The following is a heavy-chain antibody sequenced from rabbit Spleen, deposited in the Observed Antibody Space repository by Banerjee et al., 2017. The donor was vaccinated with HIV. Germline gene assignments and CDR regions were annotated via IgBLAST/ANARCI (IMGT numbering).Heavy chain of an antibody. CDR3: GRSYGSRYYGMDL. CDR1: GFSFSSRDW. V-gene: IGHV1S40*01. Sequence: QSLEESGGDLVKPGASLTLTCTASGFSFSSRDWICWVRQAPGKGLEWIACIYTGDASTYYASWVNGRFTISKTSSTTVTLQMTSLTAADTATYFCGRSYGSRYYGMDLWGPGTLVTVS. CDR2: IYTGDAST. J-gene: IGHJ6*01. D-gene: IGHD4-2*01.